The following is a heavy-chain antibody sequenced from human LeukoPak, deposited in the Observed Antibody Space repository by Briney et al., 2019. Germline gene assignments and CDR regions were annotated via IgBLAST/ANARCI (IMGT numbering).Heavy chain of an antibody. CDR3: ARDPGSPFDI. V-gene: IGHV4-59*01. Sequence: SETLSLTCTVSGGSISSYYWSWIRQPPGKGLEWIGYIYYSGSTNYNPSLKSRVTISVDTSKNQFSLELSSVTAADTAVYYCARDPGSPFDIWGQGTMVTVSS. CDR2: IYYSGST. D-gene: IGHD3-10*01. CDR1: GGSISSYY. J-gene: IGHJ3*02.